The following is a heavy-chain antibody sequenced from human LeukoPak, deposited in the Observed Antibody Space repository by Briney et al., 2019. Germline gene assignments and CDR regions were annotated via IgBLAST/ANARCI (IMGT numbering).Heavy chain of an antibody. CDR1: GFTFSRHW. Sequence: PGGPLRLSCAASGFTFSRHWMSWVRQAPGKGLERVAHMNQDGSAIYSVDSVKGRFTISRDNDKNSLYLQMNGLTVADTAVYYCARTVPGYPDDYFDYWGQGTLVTVSS. D-gene: IGHD6-19*01. V-gene: IGHV3-7*01. CDR3: ARTVPGYPDDYFDY. J-gene: IGHJ4*02. CDR2: MNQDGSAI.